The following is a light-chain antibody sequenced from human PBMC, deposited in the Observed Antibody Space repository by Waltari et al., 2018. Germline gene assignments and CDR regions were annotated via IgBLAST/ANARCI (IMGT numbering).Light chain of an antibody. V-gene: IGKV2-29*02. Sequence: VMTPTPRTRSVSPGQPASIPFKSIHTLLHSDGNTFFVWYMQKPGQSPHLLIYDVSSRFSGVPDRFSGSGSGTDFTLKISRVEAEDTGVYYCMQGVHLPLTFGGGTKVEI. CDR1: HTLLHSDGNTF. CDR3: MQGVHLPLT. J-gene: IGKJ4*01. CDR2: DVS.